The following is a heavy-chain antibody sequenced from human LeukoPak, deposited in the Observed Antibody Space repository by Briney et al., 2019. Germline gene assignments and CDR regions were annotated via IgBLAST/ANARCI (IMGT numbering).Heavy chain of an antibody. CDR1: GYTFTSYY. CDR3: ARVWGYGDYPDKGFDP. D-gene: IGHD4-17*01. CDR2: INPSGGST. J-gene: IGHJ5*02. V-gene: IGHV1-46*01. Sequence: ASVKVSCKASGYTFTSYYMHWVRQAPGQGLEWMGIINPSGGSTSYAQKFQGRVTMTRDTSTSTVYMELSSLRSEDTAVYYCARVWGYGDYPDKGFDPWGQGTLVTVSS.